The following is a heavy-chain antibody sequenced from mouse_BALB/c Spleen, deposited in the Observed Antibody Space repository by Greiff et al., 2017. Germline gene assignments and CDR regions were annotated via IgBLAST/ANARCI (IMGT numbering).Heavy chain of an antibody. CDR2: ISYSGST. CDR1: GYSITSDYA. V-gene: IGHV3-2*02. D-gene: IGHD2-3*01. CDR3: ARYIYDGYRFDY. J-gene: IGHJ2*01. Sequence: EVQLQQSGPGLVKPSQSLSLTCTVTGYSITSDYAWNWIRQFPGNKLEWMGYISYSGSTSYNPSLKSRISITRDTSKNQFFLQLNSVTTEDTATYYCARYIYDGYRFDYWGQGTTLTVSS.